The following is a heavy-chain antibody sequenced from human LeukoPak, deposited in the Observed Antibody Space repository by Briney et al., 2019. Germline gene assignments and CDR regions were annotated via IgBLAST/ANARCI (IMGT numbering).Heavy chain of an antibody. V-gene: IGHV1-2*02. CDR3: ASYPRYSSSPPFDY. J-gene: IGHJ4*02. D-gene: IGHD6-6*01. CDR1: GYTFTGQD. CDR2: INPNTGVT. Sequence: ASVTVSCKSSGYTFTGQDMHWVRQAPGQGLEGMGWINPNTGVTNYAQRHQGRVTMTRDTTISTAYMEMSRLTSDDTAVYYCASYPRYSSSPPFDYWGQGTRATVTS.